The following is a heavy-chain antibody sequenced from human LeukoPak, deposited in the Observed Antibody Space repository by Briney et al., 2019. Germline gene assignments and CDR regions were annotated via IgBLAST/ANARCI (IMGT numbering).Heavy chain of an antibody. J-gene: IGHJ4*02. CDR3: AKDARRYSGWYFFDH. CDR2: ISNTGGRT. D-gene: IGHD6-19*01. CDR1: GFAFSSYA. Sequence: GGSLRLSCAASGFAFSSYAMSWVRQAPGKGLEYVSGISNTGGRTYYADSVKGRFTISRDNSKNTVYLQMNSLRAEDTAVYYCAKDARRYSGWYFFDHWGQGTLVTVSS. V-gene: IGHV3-23*01.